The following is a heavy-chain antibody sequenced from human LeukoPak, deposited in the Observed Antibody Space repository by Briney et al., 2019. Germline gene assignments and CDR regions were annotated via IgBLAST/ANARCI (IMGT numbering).Heavy chain of an antibody. D-gene: IGHD5-24*01. CDR2: IRSKANSYAT. J-gene: IGHJ4*02. V-gene: IGHV3-73*01. Sequence: GGSLRLSCAASGFTFSGSAMHWVRQASGKGLEWVGRIRSKANSYATAYAASVKGRFTISRDDSKNTAYLQMSSLKTEDTAVYYCTSPMATRDYWGQGTLVTVSS. CDR3: TSPMATRDY. CDR1: GFTFSGSA.